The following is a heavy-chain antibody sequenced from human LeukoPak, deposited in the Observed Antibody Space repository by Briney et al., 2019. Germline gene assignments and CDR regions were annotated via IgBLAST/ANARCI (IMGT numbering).Heavy chain of an antibody. CDR1: GVSISSSSYC. Sequence: PSETLSLICTVSGVSISSSSYCWGWIRQPPGKGLEWIGSIYYSGSTYYNPSLKSRVTISVDTSKNQFSLKLSSVTAADTAVYYCARQQYSGSYYDYWGQGTLVTVSS. D-gene: IGHD1-26*01. CDR2: IYYSGST. CDR3: ARQQYSGSYYDY. J-gene: IGHJ4*02. V-gene: IGHV4-39*01.